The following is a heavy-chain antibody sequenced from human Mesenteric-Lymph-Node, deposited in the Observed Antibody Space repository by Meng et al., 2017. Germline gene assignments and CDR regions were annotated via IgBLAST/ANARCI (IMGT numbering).Heavy chain of an antibody. CDR2: IIPILGIA. J-gene: IGHJ6*02. Sequence: SAKVFCKASGGTFSSYTISWVRQAPGQGLEWMGRIIPILGIANYAQKFQGRVTITADKSTSTAYMELSSLRSEDTAVYYCARPGYNYYYYGMDVWGQGTTVTVSS. V-gene: IGHV1-69*02. CDR1: GGTFSSYT. D-gene: IGHD5-24*01. CDR3: ARPGYNYYYYGMDV.